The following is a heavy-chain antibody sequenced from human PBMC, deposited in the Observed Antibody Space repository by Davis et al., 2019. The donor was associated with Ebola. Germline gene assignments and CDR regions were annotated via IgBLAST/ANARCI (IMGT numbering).Heavy chain of an antibody. J-gene: IGHJ3*02. CDR1: GYSFTSYW. Sequence: GESLKISCKGSGYSFTSYWISWVRQMPGKGLEWMGRIDPSDSYTNYSPSFQGHVTISADKSISTAYLQWSSLKASDTAMYYCARRGIVVVTAKDAFDIWGQGTMVTVPS. V-gene: IGHV5-10-1*01. CDR2: IDPSDSYT. CDR3: ARRGIVVVTAKDAFDI. D-gene: IGHD2-21*02.